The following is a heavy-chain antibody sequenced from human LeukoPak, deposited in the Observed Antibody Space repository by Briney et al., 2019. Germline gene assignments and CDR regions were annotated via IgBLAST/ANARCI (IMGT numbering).Heavy chain of an antibody. V-gene: IGHV3-23*01. Sequence: GGSLRLSCAASGFTFSSYAMSWVRQAPGKGLEWVSAISGSGGSTYYADSVKGRFTISRDNSKNTLYLQMNSLRAEDTAVYYCAKEGDYYGSGSYYTANYCYYYMDVWGKGTTVTISS. D-gene: IGHD3-10*01. CDR1: GFTFSSYA. CDR3: AKEGDYYGSGSYYTANYCYYYMDV. J-gene: IGHJ6*03. CDR2: ISGSGGST.